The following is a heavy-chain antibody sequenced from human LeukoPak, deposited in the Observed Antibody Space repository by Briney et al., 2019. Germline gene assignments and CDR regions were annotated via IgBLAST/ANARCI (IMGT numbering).Heavy chain of an antibody. Sequence: GGSLRLSCAASGFTFSNHAMSWVRQAPGRGLEWVSAISGSSGLTYYADSVKGRFTISRDNSKNALFLQMNSLRAEDTAVYYCARRGESTTYGDYRFDYWGQGTLVTVSS. V-gene: IGHV3-23*01. J-gene: IGHJ4*02. CDR1: GFTFSNHA. D-gene: IGHD4-17*01. CDR3: ARRGESTTYGDYRFDY. CDR2: ISGSSGLT.